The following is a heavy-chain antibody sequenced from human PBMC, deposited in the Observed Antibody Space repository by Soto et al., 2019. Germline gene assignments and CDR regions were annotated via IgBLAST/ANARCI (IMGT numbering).Heavy chain of an antibody. CDR3: ARRGNSGYDYDFDY. CDR2: IYYSGST. Sequence: SETLSLTCAVYGGSISSYYWSWIRQPPGKGLEWIGYIYYSGSTNYNPSLKSRVTISVDTSKNQFSLKLSSVTAADTAVYYCARRGNSGYDYDFDYWGQGTLVTFSS. D-gene: IGHD5-12*01. J-gene: IGHJ4*02. V-gene: IGHV4-59*08. CDR1: GGSISSYY.